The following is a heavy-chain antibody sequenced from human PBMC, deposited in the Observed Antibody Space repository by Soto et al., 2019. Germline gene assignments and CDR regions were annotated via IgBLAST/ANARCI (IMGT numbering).Heavy chain of an antibody. D-gene: IGHD5-12*01. CDR1: GFNFRRFA. CDR3: AKDQDNSDYYWFFDL. V-gene: IGHV3-23*01. Sequence: HPGGSLRLSCAASGFNFRRFAMSWVRQAPGKGLEWVSGMSERSGPPLYADSVKGRFTISRDTSKSTLHLEMTSLRPEDTAVYYCAKDQDNSDYYWFFDLWGRGTPVTVSS. CDR2: MSERSGPP. J-gene: IGHJ2*01.